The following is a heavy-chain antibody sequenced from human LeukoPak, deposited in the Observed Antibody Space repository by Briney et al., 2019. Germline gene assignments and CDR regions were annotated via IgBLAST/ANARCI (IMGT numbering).Heavy chain of an antibody. J-gene: IGHJ4*02. CDR3: ARESGLTASGTAFFDY. Sequence: GGSLRLSCAASGFTFSSYGMHWVRQAPGKGLDCVADIWNDGTYKFYADSVKGRFTISRDNSKRTLYLQMNSLRAEDTAVYYCARESGLTASGTAFFDYWGQGTLVTVSS. D-gene: IGHD6-13*01. CDR2: IWNDGTYK. V-gene: IGHV3-33*01. CDR1: GFTFSSYG.